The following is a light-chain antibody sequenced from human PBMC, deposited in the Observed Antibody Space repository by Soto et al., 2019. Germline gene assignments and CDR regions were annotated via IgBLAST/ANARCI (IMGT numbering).Light chain of an antibody. Sequence: AIQMTQSPSSLSASVGDRVNITCRASQGIRNDLAWYQQRTGAAPKLLIFASSNLQTGVPSRFRGSGSGTDFTLTISSLLPDDFATYYCLQDYTYPRTFGQGTKVEI. V-gene: IGKV1-6*01. J-gene: IGKJ1*01. CDR3: LQDYTYPRT. CDR2: ASS. CDR1: QGIRND.